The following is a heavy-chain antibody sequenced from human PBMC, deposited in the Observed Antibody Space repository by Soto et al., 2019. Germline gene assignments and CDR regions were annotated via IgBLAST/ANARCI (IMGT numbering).Heavy chain of an antibody. Sequence: EIQLMQSGGGLARPGGSLRLSCAASGFRFSGYWMSWVRQAPGKGPEWVANIKEDGTEQHYVDSVKGRFTISRDNSENSLFLQMNNLRAEDSAIYYCAITTSTVSYWFDPWGPGTQVTVSS. CDR1: GFRFSGYW. J-gene: IGHJ5*02. CDR3: AITTSTVSYWFDP. CDR2: IKEDGTEQ. V-gene: IGHV3-7*03. D-gene: IGHD4-4*01.